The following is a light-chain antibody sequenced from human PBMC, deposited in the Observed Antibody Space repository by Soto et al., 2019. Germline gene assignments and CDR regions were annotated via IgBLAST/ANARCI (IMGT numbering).Light chain of an antibody. J-gene: IGKJ2*01. CDR1: QSVKNV. V-gene: IGKV3-15*01. CDR2: YAY. Sequence: EIVMTQSPATLSVSPGERVTLYCRAPQSVKNVVASYRQKPGQPPRLLIYYAYTRATGVPGRFSGSGSGTEFTLPISSLPSEDFSGYYCHQYNNWPLSTFVQGTKVDIK. CDR3: HQYNNWPLST.